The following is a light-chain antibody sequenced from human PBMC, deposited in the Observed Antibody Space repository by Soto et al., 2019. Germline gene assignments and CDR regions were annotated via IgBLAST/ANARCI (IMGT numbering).Light chain of an antibody. CDR2: ANN. CDR3: AAWDDSLNGLV. J-gene: IGLJ2*01. V-gene: IGLV1-44*01. CDR1: RSNIGINA. Sequence: QSVLTQPPSVSGTPGQRVSISCSGSRSNIGINAVDWYHQLPGTAPKVLIYANNQRPSGVPDRFSGFKSGTSASLAINGLQSDDEAHYYCAAWDDSLNGLVFGGGTQLTVL.